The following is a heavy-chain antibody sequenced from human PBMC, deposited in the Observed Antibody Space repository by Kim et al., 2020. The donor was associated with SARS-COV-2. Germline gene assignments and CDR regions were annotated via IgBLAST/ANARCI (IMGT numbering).Heavy chain of an antibody. D-gene: IGHD3-22*01. Sequence: SETLSLTCTVSGGSISSSSYYWGWIRRPPGKGLEWIGSIYYSGSTYYNPSLKSRVTISVDTSKNQFSLKLSSVTAADTAVYYCARHESMIVVVNYYFDYWGQGTLVTVSS. CDR2: IYYSGST. J-gene: IGHJ4*02. CDR1: GGSISSSSYY. V-gene: IGHV4-39*01. CDR3: ARHESMIVVVNYYFDY.